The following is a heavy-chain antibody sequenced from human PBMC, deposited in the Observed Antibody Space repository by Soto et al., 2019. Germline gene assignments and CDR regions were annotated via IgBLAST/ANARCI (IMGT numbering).Heavy chain of an antibody. Sequence: QVQLVESGGGLVKPGGSLRLSCAASGFTFSDYYMSWIRQAPGKGLEWVSYISSSGSTIYYADSVKGRFTISRDNAKNSLYLQMNGLRAEDTAVYYCARVTRAFQWEGRDYYYYMDVWGKGTTVTVSS. V-gene: IGHV3-11*01. J-gene: IGHJ6*03. CDR1: GFTFSDYY. D-gene: IGHD1-26*01. CDR3: ARVTRAFQWEGRDYYYYMDV. CDR2: ISSSGSTI.